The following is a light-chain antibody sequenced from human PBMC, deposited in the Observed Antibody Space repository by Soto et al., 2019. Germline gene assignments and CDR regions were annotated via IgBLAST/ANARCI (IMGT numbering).Light chain of an antibody. CDR3: QQSVRSPPSWT. J-gene: IGKJ1*01. CDR1: QSVSSSY. Sequence: ETVLTQSPGTLSLSPGERATLSCRASQSVSSSYLAWYQQKPGQAPRLLIYDASSRATGIPDRLSGSGSGTDFTLTISRLEPEDFAVYYCQQSVRSPPSWTFGQGTKVEIK. CDR2: DAS. V-gene: IGKV3-20*01.